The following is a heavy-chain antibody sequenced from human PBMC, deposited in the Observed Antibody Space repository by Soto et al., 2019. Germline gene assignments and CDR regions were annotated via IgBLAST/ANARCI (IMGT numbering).Heavy chain of an antibody. CDR2: IRSKAYGGTT. D-gene: IGHD6-19*01. CDR3: TREYSSGWFDNAFDI. CDR1: GFTFGDYA. V-gene: IGHV3-49*03. Sequence: EVQLVESGGGLVQPGRSLRLSCTASGFTFGDYAMSWFRQAPGKGLEWVGFIRSKAYGGTTEYAASVKGRFTISRDDSKSIAYLQMNSLKTEDTAVYYCTREYSSGWFDNAFDIWGQGTMVTVSS. J-gene: IGHJ3*02.